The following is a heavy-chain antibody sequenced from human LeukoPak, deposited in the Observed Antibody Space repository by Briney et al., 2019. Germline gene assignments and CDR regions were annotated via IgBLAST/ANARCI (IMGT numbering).Heavy chain of an antibody. CDR3: ASGDYDNSGYYDEYGDY. D-gene: IGHD3-22*01. V-gene: IGHV1-2*06. Sequence: ASVKVSCKASGYTFTGYYMHWVRQAPGQGLEWMGRINPNSGGTNYAQKFQGRVTMTRDTSISTAYMELSRLRSDDTAVYYCASGDYDNSGYYDEYGDYWGQGTLVTVSS. CDR1: GYTFTGYY. J-gene: IGHJ4*02. CDR2: INPNSGGT.